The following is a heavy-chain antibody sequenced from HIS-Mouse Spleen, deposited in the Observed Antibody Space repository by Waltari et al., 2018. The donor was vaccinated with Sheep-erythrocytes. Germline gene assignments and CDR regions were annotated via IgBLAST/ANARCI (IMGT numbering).Heavy chain of an antibody. V-gene: IGHV3-21*01. D-gene: IGHD1-26*01. CDR3: ARVASGATFDY. CDR2: ISSSSSYI. J-gene: IGHJ4*02. Sequence: NWVRQAPGKGLEWVSSISSSSSYIYYADSVKGRFTISRDNAKNSLYLQMNSLRAEDTAVYYCARVASGATFDYWGQGTLVTVSS.